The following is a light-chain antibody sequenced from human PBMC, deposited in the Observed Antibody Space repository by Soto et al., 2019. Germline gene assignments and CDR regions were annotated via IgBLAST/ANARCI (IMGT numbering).Light chain of an antibody. J-gene: IGKJ1*01. CDR2: HAS. V-gene: IGKV1-5*01. CDR3: QQYNSYS. CDR1: QDIATY. Sequence: DIQMTQSPSSLSASVGNRVTITCQASQDIATYLNWYQQKPGKAPNLLIYHASTLESGVPSRFSGSGSGTEFTLTISSLQPDDFATYYCQQYNSYSFGQGTKVDIK.